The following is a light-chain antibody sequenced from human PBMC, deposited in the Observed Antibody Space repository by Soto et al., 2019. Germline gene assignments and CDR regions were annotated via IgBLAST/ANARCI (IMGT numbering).Light chain of an antibody. J-gene: IGKJ1*01. CDR3: QQYKSYPWT. CDR2: DAS. CDR1: ESLIGW. Sequence: DIQMTQSPSILSGSVGDRVTITCRASESLIGWLAWYQQRPGSAPKLLIYDASSLEGGVPSRFTGDGSGTEFSLTIASLQPDDFGTYYCQQYKSYPWTFGQGTKVDIK. V-gene: IGKV1-5*01.